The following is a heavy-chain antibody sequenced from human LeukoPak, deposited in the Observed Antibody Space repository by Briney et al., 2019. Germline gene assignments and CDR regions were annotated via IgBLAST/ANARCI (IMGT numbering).Heavy chain of an antibody. J-gene: IGHJ1*01. V-gene: IGHV4-4*07. CDR3: AREAGGSNRCLD. Sequence: SETLSLTCTVSGGSISGYFWSWIRQPAGKGLEWIGRIYASGTTNYNPSLKSRVTMSVDTSKNQFSLNLPSVTAADTAVYYGAREAGGSNRCLDWGQGTLVTVSS. CDR1: GGSISGYF. CDR2: IYASGTT. D-gene: IGHD3-16*02.